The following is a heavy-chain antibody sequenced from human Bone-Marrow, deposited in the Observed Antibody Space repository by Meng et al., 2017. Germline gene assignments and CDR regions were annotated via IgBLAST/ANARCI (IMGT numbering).Heavy chain of an antibody. V-gene: IGHV1-69*02. CDR3: ARPYDSSGYYYGHDAFDI. J-gene: IGHJ3*02. CDR2: IIPILGIA. Sequence: SVKVSCKASGGTFSSYTISWVRQAPGQGLEWMGRIIPILGIANYAQKFQGRVTITADKSTSTAYMELSSLRSEDTAVYYCARPYDSSGYYYGHDAFDIWGQGTMVTGSS. CDR1: GGTFSSYT. D-gene: IGHD3-22*01.